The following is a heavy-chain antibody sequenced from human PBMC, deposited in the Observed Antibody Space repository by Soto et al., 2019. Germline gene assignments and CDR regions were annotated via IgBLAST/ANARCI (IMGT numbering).Heavy chain of an antibody. CDR3: ARLTPVYYYDSSGYSDY. V-gene: IGHV4-4*08. Sequence: ASETLSLTCTVSGGSISSYYWSWIRQPPGKGLEWIGYIYNSGTTYYNPSLKSRVTISVDTSKNQFSLKLSSVTAADTAVYYCARLTPVYYYDSSGYSDYWGQGTLVTVSS. J-gene: IGHJ4*02. CDR1: GGSISSYY. CDR2: IYNSGTT. D-gene: IGHD3-22*01.